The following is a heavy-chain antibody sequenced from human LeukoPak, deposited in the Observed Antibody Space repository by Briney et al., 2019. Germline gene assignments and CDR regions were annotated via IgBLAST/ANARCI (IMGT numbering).Heavy chain of an antibody. CDR3: ARAPLAVVAAIPGGRSYYYYGMDV. V-gene: IGHV2-70*11. J-gene: IGHJ6*02. CDR1: GFSLSPSGMC. D-gene: IGHD2-15*01. CDR2: IEWDDDR. Sequence: SGPTLVNPTQTLTLSCTFSGFSLSPSGMCVSWIRQPPGKALEWLARIEWDDDRDYSTSLKTRLTISKDTSKNQVVLTMTNMDPVDTATYYCARAPLAVVAAIPGGRSYYYYGMDVWGQGTTVTVSS.